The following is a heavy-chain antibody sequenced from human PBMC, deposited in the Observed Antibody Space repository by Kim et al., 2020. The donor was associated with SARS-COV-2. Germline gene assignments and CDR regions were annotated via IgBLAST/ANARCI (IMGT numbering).Heavy chain of an antibody. Sequence: GGSLRLSCAASGFTVSSNYMSWVRQAPGKGLEWVSVIYSGGSTYYADSVKGRFTISRHNSKNTLYLQMNSLIAEDTAVYYCASHRFTIFGVVITHDAFDIWGQGTMVTVSS. J-gene: IGHJ3*02. D-gene: IGHD3-3*01. V-gene: IGHV3-53*04. CDR2: IYSGGST. CDR1: GFTVSSNY. CDR3: ASHRFTIFGVVITHDAFDI.